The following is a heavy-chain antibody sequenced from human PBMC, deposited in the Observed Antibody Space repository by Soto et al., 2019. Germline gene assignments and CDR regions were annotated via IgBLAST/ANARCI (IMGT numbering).Heavy chain of an antibody. CDR1: GYTFTSYA. CDR3: AREQDTWVEDGMAV. D-gene: IGHD2-15*01. J-gene: IGHJ6*02. V-gene: IGHV1-3*01. Sequence: QVQLVQSGAEVKKPGASVKVSCKASGYTFTSYAMHWVRQAPGQGLEWMGWINAGNGNTKYSQKFQGRVTITRDTSESTAYLEQSSLGSEDTAVYYCAREQDTWVEDGMAVWGQGTTVTVSS. CDR2: INAGNGNT.